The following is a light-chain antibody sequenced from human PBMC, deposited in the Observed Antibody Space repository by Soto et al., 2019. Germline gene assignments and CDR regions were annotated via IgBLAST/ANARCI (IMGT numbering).Light chain of an antibody. Sequence: QSVLTQPPSASGTPGQRVTISCSGSSSNIGSNAVSWYQHFPGTAPKVLIYSDDQRPSGVPDRFSGSKSGTSASLAISGLHAEDEADYFCAAWGDSLNTGVFGGGTKLTVL. J-gene: IGLJ3*02. CDR1: SSNIGSNA. CDR3: AAWGDSLNTGV. V-gene: IGLV1-44*01. CDR2: SDD.